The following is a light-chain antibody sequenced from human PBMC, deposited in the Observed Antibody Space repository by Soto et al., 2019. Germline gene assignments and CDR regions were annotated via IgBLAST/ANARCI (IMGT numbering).Light chain of an antibody. CDR2: AAS. CDR1: QTISSS. J-gene: IGKJ4*01. Sequence: AIRMTQSPSSFSASTGDRVTITCRASQTISSSLAWYQQKPGEAPKLLIYAASTLQSGVPSRFSGSGSGTDFAGTISFLQSEDFATYYCKQYYSYPLTFGGGTKVDIK. CDR3: KQYYSYPLT. V-gene: IGKV1-8*01.